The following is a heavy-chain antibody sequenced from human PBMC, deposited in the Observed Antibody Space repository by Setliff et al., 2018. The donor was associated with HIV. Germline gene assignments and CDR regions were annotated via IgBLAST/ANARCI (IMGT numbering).Heavy chain of an antibody. CDR3: AQAQTSVSGSYYQYLQH. Sequence: GGSLRLSCAASGFTFSSRWMTWVRQAPGKGLEWVSSLSGSGGSTYYADSVKGRFTISRDNSKNTLYLRMNSLRAEDTAVYYCAQAQTSVSGSYYQYLQHWGQGTLVTVSS. V-gene: IGHV3-23*01. CDR2: LSGSGGST. CDR1: GFTFSSRW. D-gene: IGHD3-10*01. J-gene: IGHJ1*01.